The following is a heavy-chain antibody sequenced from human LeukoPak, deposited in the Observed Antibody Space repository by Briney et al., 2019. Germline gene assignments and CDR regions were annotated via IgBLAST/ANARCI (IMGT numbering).Heavy chain of an antibody. CDR3: AQSPFYYDSYFDY. V-gene: IGHV3-30*18. CDR1: GFTFSSYG. D-gene: IGHD3-22*01. CDR2: ISYDGSNK. Sequence: GRSLRLSCAASGFTFSSYGMHWVRQAPGKGLEWVAVISYDGSNKDYADSVKGRLTISRDNSKNTLYLQTNSLRVEDTAVYYCAQSPFYYDSYFDYWGQGTLVTVSS. J-gene: IGHJ4*02.